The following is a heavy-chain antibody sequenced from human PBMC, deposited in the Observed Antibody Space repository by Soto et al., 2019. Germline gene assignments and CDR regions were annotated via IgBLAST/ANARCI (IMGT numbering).Heavy chain of an antibody. J-gene: IGHJ4*02. CDR1: GFTFSSYS. CDR3: ARDLFEWLRLSH. D-gene: IGHD5-12*01. Sequence: GGSLRLSCAASGFTFSSYSMNWVRQAPGKGLEWVSSISSSSSYIYYADSVKGRFTISRDNAKNSLYLQMNSLRAEDTAVYYCARDLFEWLRLSHWGQGTLVTVSS. CDR2: ISSSSSYI. V-gene: IGHV3-21*01.